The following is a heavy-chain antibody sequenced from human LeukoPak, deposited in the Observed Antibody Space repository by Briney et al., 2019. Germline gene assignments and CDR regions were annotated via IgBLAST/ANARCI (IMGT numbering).Heavy chain of an antibody. CDR1: GFTFSSNG. Sequence: GGSLRLSCAASGFTFSSNGMNWVRQAPGKGLEWVSYISATGGTIYYADSVKGRFTISRDNAKNSLYLQMNSLRAEDTAVYYCARAGKYYEAYWGQGTLVTVSS. J-gene: IGHJ4*02. CDR2: ISATGGTI. D-gene: IGHD3-3*01. V-gene: IGHV3-48*04. CDR3: ARAGKYYEAY.